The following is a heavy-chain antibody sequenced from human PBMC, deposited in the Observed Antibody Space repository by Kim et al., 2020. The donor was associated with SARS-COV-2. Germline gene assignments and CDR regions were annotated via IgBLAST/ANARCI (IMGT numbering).Heavy chain of an antibody. V-gene: IGHV3-48*03. D-gene: IGHD2-2*01. CDR2: ISSSGSTI. CDR1: GFTFSSYE. J-gene: IGHJ6*02. CDR3: ARDNFNCSSTSCYWNYYGMDV. Sequence: GGSPRLSCAASGFTFSSYEMNWVRQAPGKGLEWVSYISSSGSTIYYADSVKGRFTISRDNAKNSLYLQMNSLRAEDMAVYYCARDNFNCSSTSCYWNYYGMDVWGQGTTVTVSS.